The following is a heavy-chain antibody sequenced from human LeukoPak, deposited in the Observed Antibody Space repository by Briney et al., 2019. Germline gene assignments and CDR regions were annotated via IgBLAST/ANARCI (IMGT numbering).Heavy chain of an antibody. J-gene: IGHJ5*02. CDR3: ASTNCSSARCYGANWFDP. V-gene: IGHV4-34*01. CDR1: GGSFSGYY. D-gene: IGHD2-2*01. CDR2: INYSGSTF. Sequence: SETLSLTCAVYGGSFSGYYWNWIRQPPGKGLEWIGYINYSGSTFHYNPSLKSRVTISVDTSKNQFSLRLNSVTVADSAVYYCASTNCSSARCYGANWFDPWGQGTLVTVPS.